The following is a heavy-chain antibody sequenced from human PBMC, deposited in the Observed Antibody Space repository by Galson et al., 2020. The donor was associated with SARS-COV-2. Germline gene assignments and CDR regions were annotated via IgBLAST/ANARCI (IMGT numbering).Heavy chain of an antibody. CDR3: ARGEYCSGGICYAGEVYY. V-gene: IGHV3-21*01. Sequence: GGSLRLSCAASGFTFSSYSMNWVRQAPGKGLEWVSSIRNSSSYIYYEDSVKGRFTITRDNAKNSLYLQTNSLRAEDTAVYYCARGEYCSGGICYAGEVYYGGQGTLVTVSS. CDR1: GFTFSSYS. D-gene: IGHD2-15*01. J-gene: IGHJ4*02. CDR2: IRNSSSYI.